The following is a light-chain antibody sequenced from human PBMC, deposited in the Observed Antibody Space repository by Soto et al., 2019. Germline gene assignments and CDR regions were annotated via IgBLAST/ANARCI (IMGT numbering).Light chain of an antibody. CDR3: CSYTNNNTLV. CDR2: AVS. V-gene: IGLV2-14*01. CDR1: SSDVGGYNY. Sequence: QSALTQPASVSGSPGQSIAISCTGTSSDVGGYNYVSWYQQHPGKAPKVLFYAVSNRPSGVSNRFSGSKSDNTASLTISGLQAEDEADYCCCSYTNNNTLVFGTGTKLTVL. J-gene: IGLJ1*01.